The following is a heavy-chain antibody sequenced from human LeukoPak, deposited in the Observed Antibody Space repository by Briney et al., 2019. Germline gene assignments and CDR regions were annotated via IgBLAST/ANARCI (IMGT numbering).Heavy chain of an antibody. CDR1: GFTFSSYW. Sequence: GGSLRLSCAASGFTFSSYWMSWVRQAPGKGLEWVANIKQDGSEKYYVDSVKGRFTISRDNAKNSLYLQMNSLRAEDAAVYYCASAAGGEWLLLDYWGQGTLVTVSS. J-gene: IGHJ4*02. CDR2: IKQDGSEK. V-gene: IGHV3-7*01. CDR3: ASAAGGEWLLLDY. D-gene: IGHD3-3*01.